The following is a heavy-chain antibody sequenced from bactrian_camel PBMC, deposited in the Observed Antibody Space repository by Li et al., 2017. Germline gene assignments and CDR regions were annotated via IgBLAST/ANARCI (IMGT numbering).Heavy chain of an antibody. D-gene: IGHD1*01. V-gene: IGHV3S42*01. J-gene: IGHJ7*01. CDR1: GYTFNT. Sequence: VQLVESGGGSALAGGSVRLSCAASGYTFNTYSWFRQVGKVRREAVAVLNHDGTIRYADSVKGRFTISKEDARNTATFYLQMNALKPEDTATYYCAARSIAGLCRLSGMGMNYWGKGTQVTVS. CDR2: LNHDGTI.